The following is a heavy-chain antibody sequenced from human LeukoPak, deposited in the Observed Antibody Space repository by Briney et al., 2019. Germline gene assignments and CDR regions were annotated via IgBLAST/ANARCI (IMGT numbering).Heavy chain of an antibody. CDR3: AREDPQTTVPEGLDV. Sequence: SETLSLTCAVSGGSIGSYYWSWLRQPPGRGLEWIGYIYYSGTTNYNPSLKSRVTISVDTSKDQFSLKLTSVTAADTAVYYCAREDPQTTVPEGLDVWGQGTTVTVSS. J-gene: IGHJ6*02. CDR2: IYYSGTT. CDR1: GGSIGSYY. D-gene: IGHD4-17*01. V-gene: IGHV4-59*01.